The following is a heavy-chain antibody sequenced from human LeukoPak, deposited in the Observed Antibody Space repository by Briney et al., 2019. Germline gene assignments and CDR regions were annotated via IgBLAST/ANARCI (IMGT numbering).Heavy chain of an antibody. CDR2: IYYSGST. D-gene: IGHD6-19*01. J-gene: IGHJ4*02. Sequence: SETLSLTCTVSGGSISNYYWTWIRQPPGKGLEWIGYIYYSGSTYYNPSLKSRVTISVDTSKNQFSLKLTSVTAADTAVYYCARHVRYSSGPYYFDFWGQGILVTVPS. V-gene: IGHV4-59*08. CDR1: GGSISNYY. CDR3: ARHVRYSSGPYYFDF.